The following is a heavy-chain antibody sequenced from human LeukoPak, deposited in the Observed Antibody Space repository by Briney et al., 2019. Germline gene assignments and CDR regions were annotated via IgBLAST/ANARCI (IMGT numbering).Heavy chain of an antibody. Sequence: PSETLSLTCAVSGDSVSGSFWRSWVRQPPHKGLEWIGEIHHSGSSNYNPSLESRVIISLDGSKNLLSLELSSVTAADTAVYYCVRHSGWYFGYWGQGTLVTVSS. CDR1: GDSVSGSFW. D-gene: IGHD6-19*01. J-gene: IGHJ4*02. V-gene: IGHV4-4*02. CDR3: VRHSGWYFGY. CDR2: IHHSGSS.